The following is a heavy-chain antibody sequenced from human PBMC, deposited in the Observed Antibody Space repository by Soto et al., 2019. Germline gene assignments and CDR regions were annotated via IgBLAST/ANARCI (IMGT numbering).Heavy chain of an antibody. J-gene: IGHJ4*02. V-gene: IGHV4-4*07. CDR3: ARLRIPAAGSS. D-gene: IGHD6-13*01. Sequence: SETLSLTCNVTGGSISSYYWSWIRQPAGKGLEWIGRIYTSGSTNYNPSLKSRVTMSVDTSKNQFSLRLTSVTAADTAVYYCARLRIPAAGSSWGQGTLVTVSS. CDR1: GGSISSYY. CDR2: IYTSGST.